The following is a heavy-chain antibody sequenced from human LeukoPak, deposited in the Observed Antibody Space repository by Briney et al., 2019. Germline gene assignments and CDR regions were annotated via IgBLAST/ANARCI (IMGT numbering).Heavy chain of an antibody. D-gene: IGHD2-15*01. V-gene: IGHV4-34*01. CDR1: GGSFSGYY. CDR2: INHSGST. CDR3: AREAGPGWVAATLNWFDP. Sequence: SENLSLTCAVYGGSFSGYYWSWIRQPPGKGLEWIGEINHSGSTNYNPSLKSRVTISVDTSKNQFSLKLSSVTAADTAVYYCAREAGPGWVAATLNWFDPWGQGTLVTVSS. J-gene: IGHJ5*02.